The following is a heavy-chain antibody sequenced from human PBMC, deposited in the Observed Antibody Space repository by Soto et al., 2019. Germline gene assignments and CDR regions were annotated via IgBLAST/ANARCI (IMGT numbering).Heavy chain of an antibody. CDR1: GYSVTSSDYY. D-gene: IGHD2-15*01. CDR3: APLSVSLSGPYGIHV. V-gene: IGHV4-39*01. CDR2: MFYSGLT. J-gene: IGHJ6*02. Sequence: SETLSLTCSVSGYSVTSSDYYWAWIRQPPGKGLEWIGSMFYSGLTYYNPSLKSRVTLSVDTSKNQFPVRLSSVTAADTAVYYCAPLSVSLSGPYGIHVWGQGTTVTVSS.